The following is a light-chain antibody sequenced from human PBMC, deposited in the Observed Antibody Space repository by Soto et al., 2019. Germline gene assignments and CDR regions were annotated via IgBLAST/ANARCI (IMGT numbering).Light chain of an antibody. V-gene: IGLV1-51*01. CDR1: GSNIGKNY. CDR3: GTWDTGLSAVV. Sequence: QSALTQPPSVSAAPGQKVTISCSGSGSNIGKNYVYRYQHLPGTAPKLLIYDDNNRPSGIPDRFSGSKSGTSATLGITGLQAGDEADYYCGTWDTGLSAVVFGGGTKLTVL. J-gene: IGLJ2*01. CDR2: DDN.